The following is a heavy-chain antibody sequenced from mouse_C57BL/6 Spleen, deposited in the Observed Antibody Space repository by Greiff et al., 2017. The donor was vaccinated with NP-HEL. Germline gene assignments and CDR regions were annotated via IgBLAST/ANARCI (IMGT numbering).Heavy chain of an antibody. CDR1: GYTFTDYN. V-gene: IGHV1-22*01. CDR2: INPNNGGT. Sequence: EVKLLESGPELVKPGASVKMSCKASGYTFTDYNMHWVKQSHGKSLEWIGYINPNNGGTSYNQKFKGKATLTVNKSSSTAYMELRSLTSEDSAVYYCAREQLRLRSFAYWGQGTLVTVSA. J-gene: IGHJ3*01. D-gene: IGHD3-2*02. CDR3: AREQLRLRSFAY.